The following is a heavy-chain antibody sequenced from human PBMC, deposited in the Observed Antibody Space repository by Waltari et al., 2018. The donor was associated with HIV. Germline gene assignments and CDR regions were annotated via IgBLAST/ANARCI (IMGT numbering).Heavy chain of an antibody. V-gene: IGHV4-34*01. CDR1: GGSFSGYF. J-gene: IGHJ4*02. CDR3: AIVFGGGHFDY. Sequence: QVQLQQWGAGLLKPSETLSLTCAVYGGSFSGYFWTWIRQAPGKGMEWIGEINQSGNTGYKPSLKSRVTTSIYTSKNPFSLRLNSVTAADTAVYYCAIVFGGGHFDYWGRGTLVTVS. CDR2: INQSGNT. D-gene: IGHD3-10*01.